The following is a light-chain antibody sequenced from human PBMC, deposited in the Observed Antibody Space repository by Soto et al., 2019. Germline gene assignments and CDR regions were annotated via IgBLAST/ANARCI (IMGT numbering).Light chain of an antibody. J-gene: IGLJ1*01. Sequence: QSVLTQPASVSGSPGQSITISCTGTSSDVGGYNYVSWYQQHPDKAPKLIIYEVSNRPTGVSNRFSGSKSGHTASLTISGLQSEDEADYFCTSYTSSSTLDVFGNGTKVTVL. CDR3: TSYTSSSTLDV. V-gene: IGLV2-14*01. CDR2: EVS. CDR1: SSDVGGYNY.